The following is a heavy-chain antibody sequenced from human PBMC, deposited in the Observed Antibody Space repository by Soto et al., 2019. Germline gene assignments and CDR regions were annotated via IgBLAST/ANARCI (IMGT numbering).Heavy chain of an antibody. CDR1: GYTLTELS. CDR2: FDPEDGET. J-gene: IGHJ4*02. CDR3: ATVWPSLGITATTLAYFDY. Sequence: ASVKVSCKVSGYTLTELSMHWVRQAPGKGLEWMGGFDPEDGETIYAQKFQGRVTMTEDTSTDTAYMELSSLRSEDTAVYYCATVWPSLGITATTLAYFDYWGQGTLVTVPS. V-gene: IGHV1-24*01. D-gene: IGHD1-20*01.